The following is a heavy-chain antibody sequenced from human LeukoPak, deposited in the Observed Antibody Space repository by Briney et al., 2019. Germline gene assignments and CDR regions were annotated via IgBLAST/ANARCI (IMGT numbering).Heavy chain of an antibody. Sequence: PSETLSPTCAVSGGSISSSNWWSWVRQPPGKGLEWIGEIYHSGSTNYNPSLKSRVTISVDTSKNQFSLKLSSVTAADTAVYYCARLQLRRYFDWPLKSQFPYYYMDVWGKGTTVTISS. CDR3: ARLQLRRYFDWPLKSQFPYYYMDV. D-gene: IGHD3-9*01. V-gene: IGHV4-4*02. CDR1: GGSISSSNW. J-gene: IGHJ6*03. CDR2: IYHSGST.